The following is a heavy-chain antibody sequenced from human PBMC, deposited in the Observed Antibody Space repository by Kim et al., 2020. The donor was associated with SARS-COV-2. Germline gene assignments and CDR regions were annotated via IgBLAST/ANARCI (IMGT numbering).Heavy chain of an antibody. V-gene: IGHV3-21*01. J-gene: IGHJ3*02. Sequence: GGSLRLSCAASGFTFSSYSMNWVRQAPGKGLEWVSSISSSSSYVYYADSVKGRFTISRDNAKNSLYLQMNSLRAEGTAVYYCARTEFIGLIAFDIWGQGTMVTVSS. D-gene: IGHD1-26*01. CDR1: GFTFSSYS. CDR2: ISSSSSYV. CDR3: ARTEFIGLIAFDI.